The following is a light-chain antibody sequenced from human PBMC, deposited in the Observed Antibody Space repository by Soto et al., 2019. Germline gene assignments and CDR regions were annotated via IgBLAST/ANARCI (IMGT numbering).Light chain of an antibody. CDR3: QAWDSSTVV. CDR2: QDS. Sequence: SYELTQPPSVSVSPGQTASITCSGDKLGDKYACWYQQKPGQSPVLVIYQDSKRPSGIPERFSGSKSGNTATLTISGTQAIDEAGYYCQAWDSSTVVFGGGTKLTVL. V-gene: IGLV3-1*01. J-gene: IGLJ2*01. CDR1: KLGDKY.